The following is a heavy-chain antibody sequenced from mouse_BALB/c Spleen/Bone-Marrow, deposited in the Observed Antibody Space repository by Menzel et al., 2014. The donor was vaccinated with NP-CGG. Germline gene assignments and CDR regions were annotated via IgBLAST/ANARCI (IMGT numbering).Heavy chain of an antibody. V-gene: IGHV1-54*03. CDR2: INPGSGGT. CDR3: ARRDDAMDY. CDR1: GYAFTNYL. J-gene: IGHJ4*01. D-gene: IGHD3-3*01. Sequence: VKLMESGAELVRPETSVKVSCKASGYAFTNYLIEWVKQRPGQGLEWIGVINPGSGGTNYNEKFKGKATLTADKSSSTAYMQLSSLTSDDSAVYFCARRDDAMDYWGQGTSVTVSS.